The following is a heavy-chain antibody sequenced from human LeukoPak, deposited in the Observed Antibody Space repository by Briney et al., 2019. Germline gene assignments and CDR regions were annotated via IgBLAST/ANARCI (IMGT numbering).Heavy chain of an antibody. D-gene: IGHD4-23*01. CDR1: DGSISDSY. J-gene: IGHJ5*02. V-gene: IGHV4-59*01. Sequence: SETLSLTCTVSDGSISDSYWSWIRQSPGKGLEWVGYIFYTGFTHYNPSLESRVTISVDTSKNQFSLRLNSVTAADTAVYYCARDAYGGNSWGWFDPWGQGTLVTVSS. CDR2: IFYTGFT. CDR3: ARDAYGGNSWGWFDP.